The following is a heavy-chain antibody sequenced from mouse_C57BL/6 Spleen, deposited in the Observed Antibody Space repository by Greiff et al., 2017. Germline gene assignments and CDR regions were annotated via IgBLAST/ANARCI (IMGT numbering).Heavy chain of an antibody. CDR2: INPGSGGT. Sequence: QVQLQQSGAELVRPGTSVKVSCKASGYAFTNYLIEWVKQRPGQGLEWIGVINPGSGGTNYNEKFKGKATLTADKSSSTAYMQLSSLTSEDSAVYFGARNYGSSHWYFDVWGTGTTVTVAS. CDR1: GYAFTNYL. CDR3: ARNYGSSHWYFDV. D-gene: IGHD1-1*01. J-gene: IGHJ1*03. V-gene: IGHV1-54*01.